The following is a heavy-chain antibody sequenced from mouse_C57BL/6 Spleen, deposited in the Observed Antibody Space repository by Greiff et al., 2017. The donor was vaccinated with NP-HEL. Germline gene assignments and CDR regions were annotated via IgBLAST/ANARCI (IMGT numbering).Heavy chain of an antibody. CDR2: INPYNGGT. J-gene: IGHJ4*01. CDR1: GYTFTDYY. CDR3: ARGAGSNAMDY. Sequence: VQLQQSGPVLVKPGASVKMSCKASGYTFTDYYMNWVKQSHGKSLEWIGVINPYNGGTSYNQKFKGKATLTVDKSSSTAYMELNSLTSEDSAVYYCARGAGSNAMDYWVKEPQSPSPQ. V-gene: IGHV1-19*01. D-gene: IGHD1-1*01.